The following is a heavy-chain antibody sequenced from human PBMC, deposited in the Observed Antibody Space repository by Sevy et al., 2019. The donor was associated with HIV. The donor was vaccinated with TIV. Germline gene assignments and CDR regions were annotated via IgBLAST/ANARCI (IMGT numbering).Heavy chain of an antibody. V-gene: IGHV4-59*11. D-gene: IGHD3-10*01. CDR1: GGSIPGHY. Sequence: SETMSLTCAVSGGSIPGHYWSWIRQTPQKGLEWIGYHYHSDSTKYNPSLKSRATISVHTSKNQFFLSLSSVTAADTAVYYCARVDNSGTYCLYWGQGIRVTVSS. CDR3: ARVDNSGTYCLY. J-gene: IGHJ4*02. CDR2: HYHSDST.